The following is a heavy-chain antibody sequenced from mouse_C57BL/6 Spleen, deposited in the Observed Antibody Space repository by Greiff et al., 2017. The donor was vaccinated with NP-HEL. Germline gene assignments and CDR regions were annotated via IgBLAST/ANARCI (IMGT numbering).Heavy chain of an antibody. Sequence: EVTVVESGGGLVKPGGSLKLSCAASGFTFSSYTMSWVRQTPEKRLEWVATISGGGGNTYYPDSVKGRFTISRHNAKNTLYLQMSSLRSEDTALYYWATLRDYAMDYWGQGTSVTVSS. CDR3: ATLRDYAMDY. V-gene: IGHV5-9*01. D-gene: IGHD1-1*01. CDR2: ISGGGGNT. CDR1: GFTFSSYT. J-gene: IGHJ4*01.